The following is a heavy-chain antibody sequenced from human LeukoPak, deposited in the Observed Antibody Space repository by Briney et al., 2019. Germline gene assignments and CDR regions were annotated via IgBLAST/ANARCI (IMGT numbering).Heavy chain of an antibody. J-gene: IGHJ4*02. CDR1: GFTFTGYA. CDR2: ISDTGDNT. D-gene: IGHD4-17*01. V-gene: IGHV3-23*01. Sequence: PGGSLRLSCAASGFTFTGYAMGWIRQAPGKGVEWVSVISDTGDNTYYADSVKGRFTISRDNPKNTLYLQMNNLRAEDTAVYYCATGTRETTTYFDYWGQGTLVTVSS. CDR3: ATGTRETTTYFDY.